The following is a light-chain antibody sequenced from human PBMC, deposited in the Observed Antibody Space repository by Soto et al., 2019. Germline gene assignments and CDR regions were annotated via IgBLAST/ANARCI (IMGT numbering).Light chain of an antibody. J-gene: IGLJ1*01. CDR2: GSS. CDR3: QSYDSSLSVLYV. CDR1: SSNIGAGYD. V-gene: IGLV1-40*01. Sequence: QSVLTQPPSVSGAPGQRVSISCTGSSSNIGAGYDVHWFQQLPGTALKLLIYGSSNRPSGVPDRFSGSKSGTSASLAITGLQAEDEADYYCQSYDSSLSVLYVFGTGTKLTVL.